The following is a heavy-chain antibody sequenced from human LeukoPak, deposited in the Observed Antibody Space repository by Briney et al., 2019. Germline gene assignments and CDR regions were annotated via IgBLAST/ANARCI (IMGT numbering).Heavy chain of an antibody. Sequence: GGSLRLSCAASGFTFSSYAMHWVRQAPGKGLEWVAVISYDGSNKYYADSVKGRFTMSRDNSKNTLFLQMNSLRAEDTAVYYCAKDGRDYFVSGSHYRGVPALDYWGQGTLVTVSS. CDR3: AKDGRDYFVSGSHYRGVPALDY. CDR1: GFTFSSYA. J-gene: IGHJ4*02. CDR2: ISYDGSNK. V-gene: IGHV3-30*04. D-gene: IGHD3-10*01.